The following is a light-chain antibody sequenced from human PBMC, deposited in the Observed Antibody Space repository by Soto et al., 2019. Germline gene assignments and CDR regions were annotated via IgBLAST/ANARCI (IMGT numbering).Light chain of an antibody. CDR3: AAWDDSLSGL. CDR1: RSNIGSNY. Sequence: QSVLTQPPSASGTPGQRVTISCSGSRSNIGSNYVYSFQQLPGTAPKLLIYRNYQRPSGVPDRFSGSKSGTSASLAISGLRSEDEADYYCAAWDDSLSGLFGGGTKLTVL. CDR2: RNY. J-gene: IGLJ3*02. V-gene: IGLV1-47*01.